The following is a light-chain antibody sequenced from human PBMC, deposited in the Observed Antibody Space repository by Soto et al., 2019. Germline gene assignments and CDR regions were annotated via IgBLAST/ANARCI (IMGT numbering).Light chain of an antibody. CDR3: QQYNSHSRT. V-gene: IGKV1-5*03. CDR1: QSIDSW. CDR2: KAS. Sequence: DIQMTQSPSTLSASVGDRVTITCRASQSIDSWLAWYQQKPGKVPKLLVYKASTLETGVPSRFSGSGSGTEFALTISSLQPDDFATYYCQQYNSHSRTFGQGTKLEIK. J-gene: IGKJ2*02.